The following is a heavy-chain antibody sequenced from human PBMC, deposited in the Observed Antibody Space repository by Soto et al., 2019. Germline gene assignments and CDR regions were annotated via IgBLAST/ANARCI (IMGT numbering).Heavy chain of an antibody. J-gene: IGHJ5*02. Sequence: QVQLVQSGAEVKKRGASVKVSCKASGYTFTSYDINWVREATGQGLEWMGWMNPNSGNTGYAQKFQGRVTMTRNTSISTAYMELSSLRSEDTAVYYCARGITIFGVVDPGGQGTLVTVSS. CDR1: GYTFTSYD. CDR3: ARGITIFGVVDP. D-gene: IGHD3-3*01. V-gene: IGHV1-8*01. CDR2: MNPNSGNT.